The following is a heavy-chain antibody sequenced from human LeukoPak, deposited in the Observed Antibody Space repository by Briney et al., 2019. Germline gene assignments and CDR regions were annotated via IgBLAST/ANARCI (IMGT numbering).Heavy chain of an antibody. J-gene: IGHJ4*02. V-gene: IGHV1-2*02. CDR3: ARGGDRYYDSSGYYLVDY. CDR1: GGTFSSYA. D-gene: IGHD3-22*01. CDR2: INPNSGGT. Sequence: ASVTVSCTSSGGTFSSYAIRWVRQAPGQGLEWVGWINPNSGGTNYAQKFQGRVTMTRDTSISTAYMELSRLRSDDTAVYYCARGGDRYYDSSGYYLVDYWGQGTLVTVSS.